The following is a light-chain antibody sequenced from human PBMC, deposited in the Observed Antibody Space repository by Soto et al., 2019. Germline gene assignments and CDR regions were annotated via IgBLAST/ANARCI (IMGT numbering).Light chain of an antibody. J-gene: IGKJ2*01. V-gene: IGKV3-20*01. CDR1: QSVSSDY. CDR3: QQYGSSPPT. CDR2: GAS. Sequence: EIVLTQSPGTLSFSPGERATLSCRASQSVSSDYLAWYQQKPGQAPRLLIYGASSRAAGIPDRFGGSGSGTDFTLTVSRLEPEDFAVFYCQQYGSSPPTFGQGTKVDIK.